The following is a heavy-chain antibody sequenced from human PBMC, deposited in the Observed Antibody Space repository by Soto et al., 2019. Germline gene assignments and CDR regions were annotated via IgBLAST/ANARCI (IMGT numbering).Heavy chain of an antibody. Sequence: SVKVSCKASGGTFSSYAISWVRQAPGQGLEWMGGIIPIFGTANYAQRFQGRVTITADESTSTAYMELSSLRSEDTAVYYCARAKSGYSYGYNFDYWGQGTLVTVSS. J-gene: IGHJ4*02. CDR1: GGTFSSYA. V-gene: IGHV1-69*13. D-gene: IGHD5-18*01. CDR3: ARAKSGYSYGYNFDY. CDR2: IIPIFGTA.